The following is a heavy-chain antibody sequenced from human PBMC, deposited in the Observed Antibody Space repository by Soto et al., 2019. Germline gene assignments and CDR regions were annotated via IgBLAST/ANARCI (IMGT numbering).Heavy chain of an antibody. CDR2: TRNKAYSYTT. CDR1: GFSFSDHY. D-gene: IGHD6-13*01. J-gene: IGHJ4*02. CDR3: ATSIPSSKWSAFDS. Sequence: EVQLVESGGGLVQPGGSLRLSCAASGFSFSDHYMDWVRQAPGKGLEWVGRTRNKAYSYTTEYAASLRGRFTISRVAYSESLYLQRNTLKAADTAVYYCATSIPSSKWSAFDSWGQGTLVTVSS. V-gene: IGHV3-72*01.